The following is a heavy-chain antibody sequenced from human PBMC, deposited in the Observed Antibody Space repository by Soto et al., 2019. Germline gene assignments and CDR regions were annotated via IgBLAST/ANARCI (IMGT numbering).Heavy chain of an antibody. V-gene: IGHV4-30-4*01. CDR3: ARKYDFWSGRGYGFDP. CDR1: AGAISGGDYY. J-gene: IGHJ5*02. CDR2: IYYSGST. D-gene: IGHD3-3*01. Sequence: CLPCTVSAGAISGGDYYWSWIRQPPWKGLEWIGYIYYSGSTYYNPSLKSRVTISVDTSKNQFSLKLSSVTAADTAVYYCARKYDFWSGRGYGFDPWGQGTLVTVSS.